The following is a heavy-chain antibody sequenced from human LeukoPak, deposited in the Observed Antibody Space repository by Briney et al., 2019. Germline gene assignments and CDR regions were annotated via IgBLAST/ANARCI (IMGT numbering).Heavy chain of an antibody. Sequence: SETLSLTCTVSGGSISSYYWSWIRQPPGKGLEWIGYIYYSGSTNYNPSLKSRVTISVDTSKNQFSLKLSSVTAADTAVYYCARGEMAAGFDYWGQGTPVTVSS. J-gene: IGHJ4*02. D-gene: IGHD5-24*01. V-gene: IGHV4-59*01. CDR3: ARGEMAAGFDY. CDR2: IYYSGST. CDR1: GGSISSYY.